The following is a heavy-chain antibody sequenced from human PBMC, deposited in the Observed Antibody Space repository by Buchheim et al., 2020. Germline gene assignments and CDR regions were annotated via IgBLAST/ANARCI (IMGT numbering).Heavy chain of an antibody. CDR1: GFTFSSYA. CDR2: ISSSGSTI. D-gene: IGHD3-10*01. J-gene: IGHJ6*02. V-gene: IGHV3-48*03. Sequence: EIQLVESGGDLVQPGGSLRLSCAASGFTFSSYAMNWVRQGPGKGLEWVSYISSSGSTIYYADSVKGRFTISRDNAKNSLYLQMNSLRAEDTAVYYCARVVIYYYGMDVWGQGTT. CDR3: ARVVIYYYGMDV.